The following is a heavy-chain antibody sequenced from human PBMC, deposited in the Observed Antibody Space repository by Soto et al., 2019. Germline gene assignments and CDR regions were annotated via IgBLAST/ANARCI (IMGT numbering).Heavy chain of an antibody. D-gene: IGHD3-3*01. CDR1: GFTFSSYG. CDR3: AKDPNTIFRYYYRMDV. CDR2: ISYDGSNK. Sequence: GSLRLSCAASGFTFSSYGMHWVRQAPGKGLEWVAVISYDGSNKYYADSVKGRFTISRDNSKNTLYLQMNSLRAEDTAVYYCAKDPNTIFRYYYRMDVWGQGSTVTVSS. J-gene: IGHJ6*02. V-gene: IGHV3-30*18.